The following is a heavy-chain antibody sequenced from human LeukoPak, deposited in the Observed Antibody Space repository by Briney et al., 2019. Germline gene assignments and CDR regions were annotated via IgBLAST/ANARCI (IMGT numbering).Heavy chain of an antibody. J-gene: IGHJ4*02. CDR3: ARDYYGSGSYPLADY. Sequence: GGSLRLSCAGSGFTFSSYAMSWVRQAPGKGLEWVSVISGSSDTTYYADSVKGRFIISRDNSKNTLYLQMNSLRAEDTAVYYCARDYYGSGSYPLADYWGQGTLVTVSS. V-gene: IGHV3-23*01. CDR1: GFTFSSYA. CDR2: ISGSSDTT. D-gene: IGHD3-10*01.